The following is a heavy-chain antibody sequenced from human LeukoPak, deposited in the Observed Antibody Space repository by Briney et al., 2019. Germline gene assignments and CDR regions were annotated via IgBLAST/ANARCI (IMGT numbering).Heavy chain of an antibody. D-gene: IGHD5-18*01. J-gene: IGHJ4*02. Sequence: GRSLRLSCAASGFTFDDYAMHWVRQAPGKGLEWVSGISWNSGGIGYADSVKGRFTISRDNAKNSLYLQMNSLRAEDMAFYYCVKDMTRGYIYGFFDYWGQGTLVTVSS. CDR3: VKDMTRGYIYGFFDY. V-gene: IGHV3-9*03. CDR1: GFTFDDYA. CDR2: ISWNSGGI.